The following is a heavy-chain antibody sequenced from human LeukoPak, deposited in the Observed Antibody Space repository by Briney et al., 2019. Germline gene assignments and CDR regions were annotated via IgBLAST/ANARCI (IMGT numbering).Heavy chain of an antibody. V-gene: IGHV1-2*02. CDR2: INPNSGGT. CDR1: GYTFTGYY. CDR3: ARDLAADLDY. Sequence: GASVKVSCKTSGYTFTGYYMHWVRQAPVQGLEWMGWINPNSGGTNYAQMFQGRVTMTRDTSINTAYMELRRLRSDDTAVYYCARDLAADLDYWGQGTLVTVSS. J-gene: IGHJ4*02. D-gene: IGHD6-13*01.